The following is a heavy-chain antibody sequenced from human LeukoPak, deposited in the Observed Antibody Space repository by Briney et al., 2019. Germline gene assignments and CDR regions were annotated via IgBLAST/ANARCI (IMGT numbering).Heavy chain of an antibody. CDR2: IYPGDSDT. D-gene: IGHD2-15*01. V-gene: IGHV5-51*01. CDR1: GYSFISYW. CDR3: ARGKYPCSGGKCYFQY. J-gene: IGHJ4*02. Sequence: GESLKISCKGSGYSFISYWIGWVRQMPGKGLEWMGIIYPGDSDTKYNPSFQGQVTISADKSISTAYLQWSSLKASDTAMYYCARGKYPCSGGKCYFQYWGQGTLVTVSS.